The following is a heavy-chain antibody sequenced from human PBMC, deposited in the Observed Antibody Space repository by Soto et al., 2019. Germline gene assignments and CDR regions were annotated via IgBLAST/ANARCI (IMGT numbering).Heavy chain of an antibody. CDR1: GFTFSSYG. CDR2: ISYDGSNK. D-gene: IGHD5-18*01. Sequence: GGSLRLSCAASGFTFSSYGMHWVRQAPGKGLEWVAVISYDGSNKYYADSVKGRFTISRDNSKNTLYLQMNSLRAEDTAVYYCARTRTAQALGYSMDVWVQGTTVTVSS. V-gene: IGHV3-30*03. J-gene: IGHJ6*02. CDR3: ARTRTAQALGYSMDV.